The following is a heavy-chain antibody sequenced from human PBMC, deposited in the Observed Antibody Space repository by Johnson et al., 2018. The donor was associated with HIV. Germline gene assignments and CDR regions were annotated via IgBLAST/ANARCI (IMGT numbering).Heavy chain of an antibody. CDR3: ARELSNTRWTYGLDI. D-gene: IGHD4-17*01. Sequence: QVKLAESGGGVVQPGTSLRLSCEASGLSLSAFGLHWVRQAPGKGLEWLVGIWPDGSSRFYADCVKGRFTISRDKSKNTLSLKMNSLSADDTAVYYCARELSNTRWTYGLDIWGQGTMVTVSS. CDR1: GLSLSAFG. J-gene: IGHJ3*02. V-gene: IGHV3-33*01. CDR2: IWPDGSSR.